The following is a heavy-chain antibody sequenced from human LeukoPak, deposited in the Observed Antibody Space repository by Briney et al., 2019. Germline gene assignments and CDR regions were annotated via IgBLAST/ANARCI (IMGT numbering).Heavy chain of an antibody. D-gene: IGHD3-16*01. J-gene: IGHJ6*02. V-gene: IGHV3-7*03. CDR3: ARGGGLDV. CDR1: GFTFSSYA. Sequence: GGSLRLSCAASGFTFSSYAMSWVRQAPGKGLEWVASINHNGNVNYYVDSVKGRFAISRDNAKNSLYLQMSNLRAEDTAVYFCARGGGLDVWGQGATVTVSS. CDR2: INHNGNVN.